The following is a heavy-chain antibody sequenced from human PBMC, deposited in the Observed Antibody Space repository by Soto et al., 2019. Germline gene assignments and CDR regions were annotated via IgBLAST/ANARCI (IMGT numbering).Heavy chain of an antibody. D-gene: IGHD3-22*01. CDR2: IETKTEGETT. CDR1: GFTFSYAW. CDR3: TIPRGPMIRP. J-gene: IGHJ5*02. V-gene: IGHV3-15*07. Sequence: GGSLRLSCAASGFTFSYAWMNWVRQAPGKGLEWVGRIETKTEGETTEYAAPVRGRFTISRDDSKNTLYLQTNSLKTEDTAVYYCTIPRGPMIRPWGQGTLVTVSS.